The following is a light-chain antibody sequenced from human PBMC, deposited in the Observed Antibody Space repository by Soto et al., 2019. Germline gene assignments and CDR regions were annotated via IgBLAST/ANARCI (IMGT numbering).Light chain of an antibody. CDR1: QSVSSN. CDR2: AAS. J-gene: IGKJ1*01. Sequence: EIVMTQSPATLSVSPGERATLSCRASQSVSSNLAWYQQRPGQAPRLLIYAASTRATGIPARFSGSGSGTEFTLTISSLQSEDFAVYYCQQYNNWPRKFGQGTKVDIK. V-gene: IGKV3-15*01. CDR3: QQYNNWPRK.